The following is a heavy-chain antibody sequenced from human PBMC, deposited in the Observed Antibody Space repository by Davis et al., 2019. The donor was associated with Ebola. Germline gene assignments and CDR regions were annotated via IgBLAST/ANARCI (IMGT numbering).Heavy chain of an antibody. CDR3: ARVKQWLAYGMDV. CDR1: GGSFSGYY. CDR2: INHSGST. V-gene: IGHV4-34*01. D-gene: IGHD6-19*01. Sequence: SETLSLTCAVYGGSFSGYYWSWIRQPPGKGLEWIGEINHSGSTNYNPSLKSRVTISVDTSKNRFSLKLSSMTAADTAVYYCARVKQWLAYGMDVWGQGTTVTVSS. J-gene: IGHJ6*02.